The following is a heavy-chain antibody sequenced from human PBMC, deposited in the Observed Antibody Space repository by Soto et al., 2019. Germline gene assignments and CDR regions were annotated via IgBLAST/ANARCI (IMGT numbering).Heavy chain of an antibody. Sequence: GGSLRLSCAASGFTFSSYWMHWVRQAPGKGLVWVSRINGDGSNTFYADSVRGRFTVSRDNARDTLFLQINSLRAEDTAVYFCARGLRNYYAMDVWGQGTSVTVSS. CDR1: GFTFSSYW. CDR2: INGDGSNT. CDR3: ARGLRNYYAMDV. V-gene: IGHV3-74*01. J-gene: IGHJ6*02.